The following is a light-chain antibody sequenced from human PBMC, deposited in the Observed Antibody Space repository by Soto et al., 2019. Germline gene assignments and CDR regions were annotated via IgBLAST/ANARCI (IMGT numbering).Light chain of an antibody. J-gene: IGLJ1*01. V-gene: IGLV2-14*01. Sequence: QSVLTQPASVSGSPGESITISCTGTSIDVGGYNSVSWYQHHPGKAPKLILYEFGDRPSGVSYRFSGSKSGNTASLTISGLQAADEADYFCSSFTSSMTNVFGSGTKLTVL. CDR3: SSFTSSMTNV. CDR2: EFG. CDR1: SIDVGGYNS.